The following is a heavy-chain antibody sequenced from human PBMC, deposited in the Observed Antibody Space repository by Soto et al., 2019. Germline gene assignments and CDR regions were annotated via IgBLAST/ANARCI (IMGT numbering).Heavy chain of an antibody. CDR3: ARGLILGYCSGGSCYPSFDY. CDR2: INHSGST. V-gene: IGHV4-34*01. Sequence: SQTLSLTCAVYGGCFSAYYWSWLRQPPGKALEWSGEINHSGSTNYNPSLKSRVTISVDTSKNQFSLKLSSVTAADTAVYYCARGLILGYCSGGSCYPSFDYWGQGTLVTVSS. CDR1: GGCFSAYY. J-gene: IGHJ4*02. D-gene: IGHD2-15*01.